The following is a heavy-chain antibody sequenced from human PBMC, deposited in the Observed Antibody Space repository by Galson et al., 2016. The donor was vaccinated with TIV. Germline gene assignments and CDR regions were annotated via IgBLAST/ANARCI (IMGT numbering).Heavy chain of an antibody. CDR2: IKDTGVTT. V-gene: IGHV1-46*01. CDR1: GYTFTSYH. D-gene: IGHD2-2*01. CDR3: AREMPATFFFDY. Sequence: QSGAEVKKPGESLKISCKASGYTFTSYHLHWVRQAPGQGLEWMGIIKDTGVTTTYPQRFQGRLTITRDTSTTTVYIELSSLRSEDTAVYYCAREMPATFFFDYWGQGTLVTVSS. J-gene: IGHJ4*02.